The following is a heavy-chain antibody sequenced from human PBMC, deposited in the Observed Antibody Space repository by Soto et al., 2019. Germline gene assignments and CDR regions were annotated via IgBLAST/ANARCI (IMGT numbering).Heavy chain of an antibody. V-gene: IGHV3-48*02. J-gene: IGHJ5*02. CDR1: GFTFSKYS. CDR3: ARDNGMAGSFDP. D-gene: IGHD2-8*01. CDR2: ITSSSSTI. Sequence: GGSLRLSCAASGFTFSKYSMNWARQAPGKGLEWISYITSSSSTIYYADSVKGRFTISRDNAKNSLYLQMNSLRDEDTAMYYCARDNGMAGSFDPWGQGTLVTVSS.